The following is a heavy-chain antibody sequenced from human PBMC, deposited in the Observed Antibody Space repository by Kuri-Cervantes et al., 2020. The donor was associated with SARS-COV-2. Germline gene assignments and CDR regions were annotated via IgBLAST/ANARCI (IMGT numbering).Heavy chain of an antibody. Sequence: GGSLRLSCAASGFTFSSYAMSWVRQAPGKGLEWVSAISGSGGSTYYADSVKGRFTISRDNSKNTLYLQMNSLRAEDTAVYYCARDWTTTVTLGYYYYYMDVWGKGTTVTVSS. CDR1: GFTFSSYA. CDR3: ARDWTTTVTLGYYYYYMDV. D-gene: IGHD4-17*01. V-gene: IGHV3-23*01. CDR2: ISGSGGST. J-gene: IGHJ6*03.